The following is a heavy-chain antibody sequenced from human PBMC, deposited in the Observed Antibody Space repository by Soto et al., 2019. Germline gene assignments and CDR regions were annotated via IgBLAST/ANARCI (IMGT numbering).Heavy chain of an antibody. CDR1: GGSLSSYY. J-gene: IGHJ2*01. D-gene: IGHD3-10*01. Sequence: PSETLSLTCVVSGGSLSSYYWSWIRQPPGKGLEWIGYIYYSGSTNYNPSLKSRVTISVDTSKNQFSLKLSSVTAADTAVYYCARDRMVRGVATTAYWYFDLWGRGTLVTVSS. V-gene: IGHV4-59*01. CDR3: ARDRMVRGVATTAYWYFDL. CDR2: IYYSGST.